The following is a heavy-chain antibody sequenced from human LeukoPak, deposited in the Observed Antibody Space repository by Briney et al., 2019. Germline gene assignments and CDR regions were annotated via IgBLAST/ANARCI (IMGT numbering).Heavy chain of an antibody. CDR1: GGSISSTNW. J-gene: IGHJ5*02. V-gene: IGHV4-4*02. CDR3: ARGGSGSYVVDP. D-gene: IGHD3-10*01. CDR2: IYHSGST. Sequence: SGTLSLTCAVSGGSISSTNWWSWVRPPPGKGLEWIGEIYHSGSTNYNPSLKSRVTISVDKSKNEFFLKLTSVTAADTAVYFCARGGSGSYVVDPRGQGTLVIVSS.